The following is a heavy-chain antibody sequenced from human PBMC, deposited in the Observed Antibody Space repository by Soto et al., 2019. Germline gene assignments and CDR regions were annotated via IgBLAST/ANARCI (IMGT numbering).Heavy chain of an antibody. CDR2: IHNSGTT. D-gene: IGHD3-10*01. CDR3: ARDYGAGSYGIDY. V-gene: IGHV4-59*01. Sequence: QVRLQESGPGLVKPSETLSLTCTVSGASINTYYWAWIRQPPGKGLEWIGYIHNSGTTDCNPSLKSRVTMSVDTSKSQFSLKLSSVTAADTAVYYCARDYGAGSYGIDYWGQGTLVTVSS. CDR1: GASINTYY. J-gene: IGHJ4*02.